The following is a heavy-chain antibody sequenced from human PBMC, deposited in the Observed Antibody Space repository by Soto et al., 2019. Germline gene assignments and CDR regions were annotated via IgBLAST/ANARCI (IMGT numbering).Heavy chain of an antibody. CDR3: AKVRYSSPMGYYYGMDV. J-gene: IGHJ6*02. CDR2: IIPVFGTA. CDR1: RVAFNKFI. D-gene: IGHD2-2*01. Sequence: QAQLEQSGGEVKKPGSSVKVSCKASRVAFNKFIVTWVRQAPGLGLEWVGGIIPVFGTANYAQKFQGRVTITADESTSTSYMEVNNLRSGDTAVYYCAKVRYSSPMGYYYGMDVWGQGTTVTVSS. V-gene: IGHV1-69*01.